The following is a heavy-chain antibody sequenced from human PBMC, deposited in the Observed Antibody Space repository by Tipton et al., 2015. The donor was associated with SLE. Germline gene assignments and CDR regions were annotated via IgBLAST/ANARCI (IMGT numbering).Heavy chain of an antibody. CDR3: ARDISIVVVPAATY. D-gene: IGHD2-2*01. CDR1: GFTFSSYA. CDR2: ISYDRSNK. V-gene: IGHV3-30-3*01. J-gene: IGHJ4*02. Sequence: SLRLSCAASGFTFSSYAMHWVRQAPGKGLEWVAVISYDRSNKYYADSVKGRFTISRDNSKNTLYLQMNSLRAEDTAVYYCARDISIVVVPAATYWGQGTLVTVSS.